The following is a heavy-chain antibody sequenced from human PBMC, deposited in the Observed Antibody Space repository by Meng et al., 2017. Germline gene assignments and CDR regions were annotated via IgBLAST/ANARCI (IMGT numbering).Heavy chain of an antibody. CDR2: ISGSGGST. Sequence: GESLKISCTASGFTFSSYAMSWVRQAPGKGLEWVSAISGSGGSTYYADSVKGRFTISRDNSKNTLYLQMNSLRAEDTAVYYCAKPRHYYYDSSGYYYFDYWGQG. CDR3: AKPRHYYYDSSGYYYFDY. V-gene: IGHV3-23*01. CDR1: GFTFSSYA. D-gene: IGHD3-22*01. J-gene: IGHJ4*01.